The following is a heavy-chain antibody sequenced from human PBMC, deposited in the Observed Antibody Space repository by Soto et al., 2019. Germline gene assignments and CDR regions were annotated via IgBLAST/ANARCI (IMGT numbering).Heavy chain of an antibody. CDR2: ISWNSGSI. V-gene: IGHV3-9*01. CDR3: AKADKDIVVVPAAIWAFDI. CDR1: GFTLDDYA. Sequence: GGSLRLSCAASGFTLDDYAMHWVRQAPGKGLEWVSGISWNSGSIGYADSVKGRFTISRDNAKNSLYLQMNSLRAEDTALYYCAKADKDIVVVPAAIWAFDIWVQGTMVTVSS. D-gene: IGHD2-2*01. J-gene: IGHJ3*02.